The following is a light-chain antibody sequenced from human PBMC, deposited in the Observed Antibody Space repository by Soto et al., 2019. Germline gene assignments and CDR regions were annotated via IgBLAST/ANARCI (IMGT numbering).Light chain of an antibody. V-gene: IGKV3-15*01. CDR3: QQYSNWPWT. Sequence: EIVMTQSPATLSVSPGERATLSCRASQTFSSHLAWYQQKPGQAPRLLIYGASTRATGIPARFSGSGSGTEFTLTISSLQSEDSAVYYCQQYSNWPWTFGQGTKVEIK. CDR2: GAS. CDR1: QTFSSH. J-gene: IGKJ1*01.